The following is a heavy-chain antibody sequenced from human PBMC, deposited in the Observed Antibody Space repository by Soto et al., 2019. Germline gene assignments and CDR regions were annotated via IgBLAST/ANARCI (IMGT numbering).Heavy chain of an antibody. CDR1: GYTFTGYY. CDR3: ARDPPVTFGGVIADDAFGI. V-gene: IGHV1-2*02. J-gene: IGHJ3*02. D-gene: IGHD3-16*02. CDR2: INPNSGGT. Sequence: ASVKVSCKASGYTFTGYYMHWVRQAPGQGLEWMGWINPNSGGTNYAQKFQGRVTMTRDTSISTAYMELSRLRSDDTAVYYCARDPPVTFGGVIADDAFGIWGQGTMVTVS.